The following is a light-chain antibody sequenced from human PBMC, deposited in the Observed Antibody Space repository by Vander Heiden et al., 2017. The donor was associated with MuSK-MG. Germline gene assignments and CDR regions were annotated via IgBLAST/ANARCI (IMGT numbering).Light chain of an antibody. Sequence: DIVMTQSPLSLPVTPGEPASISCRSSQSLLHSNGYNYLDWYLQKPGQSPQLLIYLGSNRASGVPDRFSGSGSGTDFTLKISRVEAEDVGVYYCMQALQTPITFGQGTLMXIK. J-gene: IGKJ5*01. CDR1: QSLLHSNGYNY. CDR2: LGS. CDR3: MQALQTPIT. V-gene: IGKV2-28*01.